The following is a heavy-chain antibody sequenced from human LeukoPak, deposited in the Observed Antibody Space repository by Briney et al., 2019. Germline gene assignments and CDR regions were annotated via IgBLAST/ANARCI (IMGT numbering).Heavy chain of an antibody. Sequence: ASVKVSCKASGYTFTSYYIHWVRQAPGQGLEWMGLINPVGGSTSYAQKLQGRVTMTRGTSTNTVYMELSGLRSEDTAVYYCARVYSSSSPTDYWGQGTLVAVSS. J-gene: IGHJ4*02. D-gene: IGHD6-6*01. CDR2: INPVGGST. CDR1: GYTFTSYY. CDR3: ARVYSSSSPTDY. V-gene: IGHV1-46*04.